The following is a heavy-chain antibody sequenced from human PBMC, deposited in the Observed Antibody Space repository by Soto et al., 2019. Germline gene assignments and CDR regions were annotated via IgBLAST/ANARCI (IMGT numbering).Heavy chain of an antibody. V-gene: IGHV1-8*01. CDR1: GYTFTSYD. Sequence: GASVKVSCKASGYTFTSYDINWVRQATGQGLEWMGWMNPNSGNTGYAQKFQGRVTMTRNTSISTAYMELSSLRSEDTAVYYCARSGVVVVPAAMGSYYYYYMDVWGKGTTVTVS. D-gene: IGHD2-2*01. CDR3: ARSGVVVVPAAMGSYYYYYMDV. CDR2: MNPNSGNT. J-gene: IGHJ6*03.